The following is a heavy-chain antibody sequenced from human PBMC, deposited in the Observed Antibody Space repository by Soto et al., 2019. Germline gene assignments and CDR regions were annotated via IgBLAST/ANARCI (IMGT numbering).Heavy chain of an antibody. J-gene: IGHJ4*02. D-gene: IGHD3-22*01. CDR3: ARDSSGYDY. Sequence: SETLSLTCTVSGGSISGYYWSWIRQPPGKGLEWIGYIYYSGSTNYNPSLKSRVTISVDTSKNQFSLKLSSVTAADTAVYYCARDSSGYDYWGQGTLVTVSS. V-gene: IGHV4-59*01. CDR1: GGSISGYY. CDR2: IYYSGST.